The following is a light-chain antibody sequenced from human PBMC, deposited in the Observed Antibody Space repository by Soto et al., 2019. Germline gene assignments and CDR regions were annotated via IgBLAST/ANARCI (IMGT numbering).Light chain of an antibody. CDR2: AAS. J-gene: IGKJ2*01. CDR1: QSISSY. V-gene: IGKV1-9*01. Sequence: DIQMTQSPFSLSASVGDRVTITCRASQSISSYLNWYQQKPGKPPNLLISAASTLQSGVPSRFSGSGSETEFTLTITSLQPEDSATYYCQQRNSYPRTFGQGTKVDIK. CDR3: QQRNSYPRT.